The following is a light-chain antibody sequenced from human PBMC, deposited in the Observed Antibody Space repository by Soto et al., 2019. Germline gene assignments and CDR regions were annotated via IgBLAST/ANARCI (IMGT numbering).Light chain of an antibody. V-gene: IGLV2-14*01. J-gene: IGLJ1*01. CDR2: DVS. Sequence: QSALTQPASVSGSLGQSITISCTGTSSDFGGYNYVSWYQQHPGKAPKLMDYDVSNRPSGVSNRFSGSKSGNTATLTISGLQAEDEADYYCSSYRSSSTSYVFATGTKVTVL. CDR1: SSDFGGYNY. CDR3: SSYRSSSTSYV.